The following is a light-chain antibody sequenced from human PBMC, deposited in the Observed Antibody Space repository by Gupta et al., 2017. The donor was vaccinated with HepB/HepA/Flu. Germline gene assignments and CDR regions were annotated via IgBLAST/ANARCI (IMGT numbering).Light chain of an antibody. CDR3: QQYKDWPRT. J-gene: IGKJ4*01. CDR1: QSISGS. CDR2: GAS. V-gene: IGKV3-15*01. Sequence: EIVMTQSPATLSVSPGERATLSCRASQSISGSLAWYQQKPGQAPRLLIYGASTGATDVPARFSGSGSGTEYTLTISSLQSEDFAIYYCQQYKDWPRTFGGGTKVEIK.